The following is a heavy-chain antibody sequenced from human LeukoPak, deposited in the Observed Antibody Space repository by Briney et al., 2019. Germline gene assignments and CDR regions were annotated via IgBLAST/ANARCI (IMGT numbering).Heavy chain of an antibody. CDR3: ARGTQQLPRLTYRWFDP. CDR1: GFTFSSYA. Sequence: GGSLRLSCAASGFTFSSYAMHWVRQAPGKGLEWVAVISYDGSNKYYADSVKGRFTISGDNSKNTLYLQMNSLRAEDTAVYYCARGTQQLPRLTYRWFDPWGQGTLVTVSS. CDR2: ISYDGSNK. D-gene: IGHD6-13*01. V-gene: IGHV3-30-3*01. J-gene: IGHJ5*02.